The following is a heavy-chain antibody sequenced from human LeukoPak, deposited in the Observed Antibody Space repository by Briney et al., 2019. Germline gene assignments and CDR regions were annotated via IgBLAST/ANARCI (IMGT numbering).Heavy chain of an antibody. J-gene: IGHJ4*02. CDR2: INPDSGGT. Sequence: GASVKVSCKASGYTFTDYYIHWVRQAPGQGLEWMGWINPDSGGTNYAQKFQGRVTMTRDTSISTAYMELSSLRSDDTAVYYCARGGYSGTEKPNDYWGQGTLVTVSS. CDR1: GYTFTDYY. CDR3: ARGGYSGTEKPNDY. D-gene: IGHD1-26*01. V-gene: IGHV1-2*02.